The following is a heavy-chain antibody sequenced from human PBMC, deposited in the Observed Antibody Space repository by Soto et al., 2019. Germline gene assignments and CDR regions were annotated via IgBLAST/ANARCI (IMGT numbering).Heavy chain of an antibody. D-gene: IGHD1-1*01. CDR3: VRGDNWNDEASDY. V-gene: IGHV3-33*01. J-gene: IGHJ4*02. Sequence: QVQLVESGGGVVQPGRSLRLSCAASGFMFSNHGMHWVRQAPGKGLEWVAVIWSDGNNRYYADSVKGRFTISRDNSKNTLYRQMNGLRAEDTAVYYCVRGDNWNDEASDYWGQGTLVTVSS. CDR2: IWSDGNNR. CDR1: GFMFSNHG.